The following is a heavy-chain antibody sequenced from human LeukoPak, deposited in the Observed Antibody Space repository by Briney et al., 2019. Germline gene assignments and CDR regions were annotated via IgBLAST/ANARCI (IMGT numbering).Heavy chain of an antibody. V-gene: IGHV4-59*01. CDR3: ARDRLRWPKIDY. Sequence: SETLSLTCTVSGGSMSSYYWSWIRQPPGKGLEWIGYIYYSGSTNYNPSLKSRVTISVDTSKNEFSLKLSSVTTADTAVYYCARDRLRWPKIDYWGQGTLVTVSS. J-gene: IGHJ4*02. CDR2: IYYSGST. CDR1: GGSMSSYY. D-gene: IGHD4-23*01.